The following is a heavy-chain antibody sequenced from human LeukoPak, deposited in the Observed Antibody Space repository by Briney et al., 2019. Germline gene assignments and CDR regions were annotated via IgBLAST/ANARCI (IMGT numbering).Heavy chain of an antibody. J-gene: IGHJ3*02. CDR3: AGCRAYYDFWSGTEPGAFDI. D-gene: IGHD3-3*01. V-gene: IGHV4-34*01. CDR1: GGSFSGYY. Sequence: SETLSLTCAAYGGSFSGYYWSWIRQPPGKGLEWIGEINHSGSTNYNPSLKSRVTISVDTSKNQFSLKLSSVTAADTAVYYCAGCRAYYDFWSGTEPGAFDIWGQGTMVTVSS. CDR2: INHSGST.